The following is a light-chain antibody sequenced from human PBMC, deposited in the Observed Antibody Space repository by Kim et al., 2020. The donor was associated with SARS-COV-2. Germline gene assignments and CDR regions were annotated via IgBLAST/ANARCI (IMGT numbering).Light chain of an antibody. J-gene: IGKJ1*01. CDR3: QQYNNWPPR. CDR1: QSVSSN. V-gene: IGKV3-15*01. Sequence: VSPGERATLPCRASQSVSSNLAWYQQKPGQAPRLLIYGASTRATGIPARFSGSGSGTEFTLTISSLQSEDFAVYYCQQYNNWPPRFGQGTKVDIK. CDR2: GAS.